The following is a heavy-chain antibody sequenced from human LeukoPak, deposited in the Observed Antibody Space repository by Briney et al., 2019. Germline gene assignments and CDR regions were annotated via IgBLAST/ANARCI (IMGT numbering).Heavy chain of an antibody. J-gene: IGHJ3*02. CDR1: GGTFSSYT. D-gene: IGHD6-25*01. CDR2: IIPILGIA. CDR3: ARAPGIAAIGAFDI. V-gene: IGHV1-69*02. Sequence: GASVKVSCKASGGTFSSYTISWVRQAPGQGLAWMGRIIPILGIANYAQKFQGRVTITADKSTRTAYMVLSSLKSEDRAVYDCARAPGIAAIGAFDIWGQGTRVSVSS.